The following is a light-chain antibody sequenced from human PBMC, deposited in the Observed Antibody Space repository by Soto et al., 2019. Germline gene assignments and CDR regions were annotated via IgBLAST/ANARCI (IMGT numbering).Light chain of an antibody. Sequence: DIQMTQSPSSLSASVGDRVTITCQASQDISNYLAWYQQKVGKAPILLIYDASNLETGVPSRFSGSGSGTDFTFTISRLQPEDIGTYYCHQYDSIPPSFGGGTKVEIK. J-gene: IGKJ4*01. CDR2: DAS. CDR3: HQYDSIPPS. CDR1: QDISNY. V-gene: IGKV1-33*01.